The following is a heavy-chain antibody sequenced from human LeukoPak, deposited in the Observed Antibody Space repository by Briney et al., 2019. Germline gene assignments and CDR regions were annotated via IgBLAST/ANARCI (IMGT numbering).Heavy chain of an antibody. CDR3: ASSGFNGAFDI. Sequence: GGSLRLSCAASGFTFSVYYMSWIRQAPGKGLEWVSYNSSSSSTIYYADSVKGRFTISRDNAKNSLYLKMNSLRAEDTAVYYCASSGFNGAFDIWGQGTMVTVSS. CDR1: GFTFSVYY. CDR2: NSSSSSTI. J-gene: IGHJ3*02. D-gene: IGHD7-27*01. V-gene: IGHV3-11*01.